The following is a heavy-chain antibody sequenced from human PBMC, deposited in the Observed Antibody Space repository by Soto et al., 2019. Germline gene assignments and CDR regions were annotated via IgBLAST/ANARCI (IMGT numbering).Heavy chain of an antibody. J-gene: IGHJ4*02. Sequence: SETLSLTCTVSGASISSSSYYWGWTRQPPGKGLEWIGSIDYSGSTYYNPSLKSRLTISVDTSKNQFSLKLSSVTAAGTAVYYCARQENYFGSGRYFDYWGQTTLVTVSS. CDR1: GASISSSSYY. V-gene: IGHV4-39*01. CDR2: IDYSGST. CDR3: ARQENYFGSGRYFDY. D-gene: IGHD3-10*01.